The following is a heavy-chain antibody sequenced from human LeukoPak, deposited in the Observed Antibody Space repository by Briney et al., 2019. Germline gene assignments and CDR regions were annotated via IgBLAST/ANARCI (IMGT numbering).Heavy chain of an antibody. D-gene: IGHD1-26*01. CDR2: IRYDGSNK. J-gene: IGHJ4*02. CDR1: GFTFSSYG. CDR3: ARLGGATTFLDY. Sequence: GGSLRLSCAASGFTFSSYGMHWVRQAPGKGLEWVAFIRYDGSNKYYADSVKGRFTISRDNSKNTLYLQMNSLRAEDTAVYYCARLGGATTFLDYWGQGTLVTVSS. V-gene: IGHV3-30*02.